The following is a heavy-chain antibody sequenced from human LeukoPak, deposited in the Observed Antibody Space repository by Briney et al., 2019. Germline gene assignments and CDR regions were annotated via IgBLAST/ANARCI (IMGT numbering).Heavy chain of an antibody. Sequence: GESLKISCKGSGYSFTTYWIGWVRQMPGKGLEWMGIIYPGDSDTRYSPSFQGQVTISADKSINTAYLQWNSLKASGTAMYYCARRDDLADAFDIWGQGTMVIVSS. V-gene: IGHV5-51*01. CDR1: GYSFTTYW. CDR2: IYPGDSDT. D-gene: IGHD2-21*02. J-gene: IGHJ3*02. CDR3: ARRDDLADAFDI.